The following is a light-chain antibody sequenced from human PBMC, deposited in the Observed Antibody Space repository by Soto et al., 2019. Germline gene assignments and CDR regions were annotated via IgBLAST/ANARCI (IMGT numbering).Light chain of an antibody. V-gene: IGLV2-11*01. CDR3: CSYAGSYTHVV. CDR1: INDVGGYNY. CDR2: DVT. J-gene: IGLJ2*01. Sequence: QSALTQPRSVSGSPGQSVTISCTGTINDVGGYNYVSWYQQYPGKAPKLMIYDVTKRPSGVPDRFSGSKSGNTASLTISGLQAEDEADYYCCSYAGSYTHVVFGEGTKLTVL.